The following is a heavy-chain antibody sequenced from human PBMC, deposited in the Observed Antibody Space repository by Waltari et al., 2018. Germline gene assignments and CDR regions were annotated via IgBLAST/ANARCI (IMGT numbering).Heavy chain of an antibody. Sequence: QVQMVESGGGVVQPGRSLRLSCAASGFTFSSYSIHWVRQAPGKGLDRVAVRSDDGRSKYYAESVKGRFTVSRDNSKNTVYLQLNSLRVEDTAVYYCARADICRSTTCYTLDYWGLGTLVTVSS. CDR1: GFTFSSYS. D-gene: IGHD2-2*02. CDR2: RSDDGRSK. V-gene: IGHV3-30*01. J-gene: IGHJ4*02. CDR3: ARADICRSTTCYTLDY.